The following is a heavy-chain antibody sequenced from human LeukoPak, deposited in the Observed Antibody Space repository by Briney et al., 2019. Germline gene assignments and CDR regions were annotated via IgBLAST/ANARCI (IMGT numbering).Heavy chain of an antibody. CDR2: IYYSGST. CDR1: GGSISSNSYY. Sequence: SETLSLTCAVSGGSISSNSYYWGWIRQPPGKGLEWIGSIYYSGSTYYNPSLKSRVTISVDTSKNQFSLKLSSVTAADTAVYYCARDGFGELNWFDPWGQGTLVTVSS. CDR3: ARDGFGELNWFDP. V-gene: IGHV4-39*07. J-gene: IGHJ5*02. D-gene: IGHD3-10*01.